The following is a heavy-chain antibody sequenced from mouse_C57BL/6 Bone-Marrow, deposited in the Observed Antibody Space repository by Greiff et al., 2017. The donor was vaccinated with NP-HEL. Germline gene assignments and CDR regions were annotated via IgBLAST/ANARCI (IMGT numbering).Heavy chain of an antibody. D-gene: IGHD2-2*01. CDR1: GYTFTSYW. CDR2: IHPSDSDT. J-gene: IGHJ3*01. V-gene: IGHV1-74*01. CDR3: ASYGYDVAWFAY. Sequence: VQLQQSGAELVKPGASVKVSCKASGYTFTSYWMHWVKQRPGQGLEWIGRIHPSDSDTNYNQKFKGKATLTVDKSSSTAYMQLSSLTSEDSAVYYCASYGYDVAWFAYWGQGTLVTVSA.